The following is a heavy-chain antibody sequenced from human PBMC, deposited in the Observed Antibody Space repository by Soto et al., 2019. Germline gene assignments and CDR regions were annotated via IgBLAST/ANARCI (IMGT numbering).Heavy chain of an antibody. Sequence: LRLSCAASGFTFSDYAMHWVRQAPGKGLEWVAIISFDGSNEHYADSVQGRFTISRDNSENTLYLQMNSLRADDTAVYHCARPAATVIFYSGMDVWGQGTTVTVSS. D-gene: IGHD4-17*01. CDR2: ISFDGSNE. V-gene: IGHV3-30-3*01. CDR1: GFTFSDYA. J-gene: IGHJ6*02. CDR3: ARPAATVIFYSGMDV.